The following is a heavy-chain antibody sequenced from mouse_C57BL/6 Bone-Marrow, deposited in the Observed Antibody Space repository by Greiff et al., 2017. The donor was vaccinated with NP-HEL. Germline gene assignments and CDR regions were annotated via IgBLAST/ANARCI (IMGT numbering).Heavy chain of an antibody. CDR3: SRRYRRVYYYNMDF. CDR1: GFTFSDYG. J-gene: IGHJ4*01. V-gene: IGHV5-17*01. CDR2: ISSGSSTI. D-gene: IGHD2-12*01. Sequence: EVKVVESGGGLVKPGGSLKLSCAASGFTFSDYGMHWVRQAPEKGLEWVAYISSGSSTIYYADTVKGRFTISSDNAKNTLFLQMNSLRSEDTAMYYCSRRYRRVYYYNMDFGGRGTSITVTA.